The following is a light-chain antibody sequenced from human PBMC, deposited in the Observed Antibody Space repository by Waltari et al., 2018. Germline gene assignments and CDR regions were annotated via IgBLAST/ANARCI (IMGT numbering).Light chain of an antibody. V-gene: IGKV4-1*01. J-gene: IGKJ1*01. Sequence: DIVMTQSPDSLAVSLGERATINCKSSQSVLYSSNNKNYLAWYQQKPGQPPKLLIYWASTRESGVPDRFSGSGSGTDFTLTISSLQAEDVAVYYCQQYNNWPPGRTFGQGTKVEI. CDR1: QSVLYSSNNKNY. CDR3: QQYNNWPPGRT. CDR2: WAS.